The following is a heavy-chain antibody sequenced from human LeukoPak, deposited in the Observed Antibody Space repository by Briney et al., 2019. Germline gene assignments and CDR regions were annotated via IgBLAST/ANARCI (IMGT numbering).Heavy chain of an antibody. V-gene: IGHV4-39*01. CDR2: IYYSGST. D-gene: IGHD3/OR15-3a*01. J-gene: IGHJ4*02. CDR1: GGSISSSSYY. CDR3: ARQTGSGLFILP. Sequence: SETLSLTCTVSGGSISSSSYYWGWLRQPPGTGLEWIGSIYYSGSTYYNPSLKSRVTISVNTYKNQFSLRLTSVTAADTAVYYCARQTGSGLFILPGGQGTLVTVSS.